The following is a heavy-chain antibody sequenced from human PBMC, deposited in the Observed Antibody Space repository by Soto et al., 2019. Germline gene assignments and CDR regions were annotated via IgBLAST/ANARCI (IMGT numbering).Heavy chain of an antibody. J-gene: IGHJ5*02. CDR2: MNPNSGNT. D-gene: IGHD1-1*01. V-gene: IGHV1-8*01. CDR3: VRDRSPTGTGWFDP. CDR1: GYTFTSYD. Sequence: QVQLVQSGAEVKKPGASVKVSCKASGYTFTSYDINWVRQATGQGLEWMGWMNPNSGNTAYAQKFQGRVTMTRNTSLSTAYLELSSPRSGDTVVYYWVRDRSPTGTGWFDPWGQGTLVTVSS.